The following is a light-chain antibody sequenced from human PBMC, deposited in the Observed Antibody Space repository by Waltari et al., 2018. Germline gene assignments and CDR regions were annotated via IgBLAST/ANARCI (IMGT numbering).Light chain of an antibody. Sequence: IQLTQSPFSLPASIGDRVDITCRASQDIKKFLAWYQQKPGKAPKLLISSASPLRNEVPSRFSGSGSGTDFTLTINSLQPEDFTTYYCQQLYTSPYSFGQGTKL. CDR3: QQLYTSPYS. CDR2: SAS. J-gene: IGKJ2*01. V-gene: IGKV1-9*01. CDR1: QDIKKF.